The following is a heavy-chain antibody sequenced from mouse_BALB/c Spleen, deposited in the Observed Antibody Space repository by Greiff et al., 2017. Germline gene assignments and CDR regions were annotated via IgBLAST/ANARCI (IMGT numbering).Heavy chain of an antibody. V-gene: IGHV14-3*02. D-gene: IGHD2-2*01. CDR3: ARDRGYASSFAY. Sequence: VQLQQSGAELVKPGASVKLSCTASGFNIKDTYMHWVKQRPEQGLEWIGRIDPANGNTKFDPKFQGKATITADTSSNTAYLQLSSLTSEDTAVYYCARDRGYASSFAYWGQGTLVTVSA. CDR2: IDPANGNT. J-gene: IGHJ3*01. CDR1: GFNIKDTY.